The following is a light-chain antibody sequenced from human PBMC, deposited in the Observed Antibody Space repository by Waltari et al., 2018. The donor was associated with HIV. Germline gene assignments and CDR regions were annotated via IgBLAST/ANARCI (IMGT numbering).Light chain of an antibody. CDR2: GNY. J-gene: IGKJ4*01. Sequence: IVLTQSPGTLSLSPGERATLSCSTLQRVNIKYLAWYQQKPGQAPRLLFYGNYVRATGVPDRFSGSGAGTDFTRTIDRLEPEDFALYYCHQYSTAPRTVGGGTRVEV. V-gene: IGKV3-20*01. CDR1: QRVNIKY. CDR3: HQYSTAPRT.